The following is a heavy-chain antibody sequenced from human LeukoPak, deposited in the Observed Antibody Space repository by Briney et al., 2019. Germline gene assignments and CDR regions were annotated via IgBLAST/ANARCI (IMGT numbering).Heavy chain of an antibody. CDR3: TRVAHLGTYYYDSSRYYFVY. CDR1: GFTFSNYA. D-gene: IGHD3-22*01. CDR2: ISGGGSTT. J-gene: IGHJ4*02. V-gene: IGHV3-23*01. Sequence: GGSLRLSCAASGFTFSNYAMTWVRQAPGKGLEWVSTISGGGSTTYYADSVKGRFTISRDNSKNTLHLQMNSLRAEDTAVYYCTRVAHLGTYYYDSSRYYFVYWGQGTLVTVSS.